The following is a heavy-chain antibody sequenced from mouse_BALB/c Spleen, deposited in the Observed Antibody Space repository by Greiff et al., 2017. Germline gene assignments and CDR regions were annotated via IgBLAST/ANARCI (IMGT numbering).Heavy chain of an antibody. CDR3: ARERADYDGDYYAMDY. D-gene: IGHD2-4*01. V-gene: IGHV3-2*02. Sequence: VQLKESGPGLVKPSQSLSLTCTVTGYSITSDYAWNWIRQFPGNKLEWMGYISYSGSTSYNPSLKSRISITRDTSKNQFFLQLNSVTTEDTATYYCARERADYDGDYYAMDYWGQGTSVTVSS. CDR1: GYSITSDYA. CDR2: ISYSGST. J-gene: IGHJ4*01.